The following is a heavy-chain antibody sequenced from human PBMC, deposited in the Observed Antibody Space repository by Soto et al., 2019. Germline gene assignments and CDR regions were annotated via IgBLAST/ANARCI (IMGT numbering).Heavy chain of an antibody. CDR3: EHRRGGPSNV. Sequence: SGPTLVNPTQTLTLTCTLSGVSLTTNGVGVDWIRQPPGKALEWLALIYWDDDILYSPSLKNRLTITKDISKNQVVLTVTNMDSVEKATYYCEHRRGGPSNVWGQGTLVTVSS. J-gene: IGHJ1*01. V-gene: IGHV2-5*02. D-gene: IGHD2-8*01. CDR1: GVSLTTNGVG. CDR2: IYWDDDI.